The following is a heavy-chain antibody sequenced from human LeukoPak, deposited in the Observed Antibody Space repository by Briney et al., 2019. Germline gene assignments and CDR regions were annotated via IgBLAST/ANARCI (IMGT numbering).Heavy chain of an antibody. CDR3: ARGANSYDFWSAFDI. D-gene: IGHD3-3*01. J-gene: IGHJ3*02. V-gene: IGHV4-34*01. CDR1: GGSFSGYY. Sequence: SETLSLTCAVYGGSFSGYYWSWIRQPPGKGLEWIGEINHSGSTNYNPSLKSRVTISVDTSKNQFSLKLSSVTAADTAVYYCARGANSYDFWSAFDIWGQGTMVTVSS. CDR2: INHSGST.